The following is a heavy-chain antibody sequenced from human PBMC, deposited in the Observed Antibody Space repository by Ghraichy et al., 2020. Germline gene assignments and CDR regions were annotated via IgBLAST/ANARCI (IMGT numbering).Heavy chain of an antibody. CDR1: GFTFSSYA. V-gene: IGHV3-23*01. D-gene: IGHD3-22*01. J-gene: IGHJ4*02. CDR2: ISGSGGST. Sequence: GGSLRLSCAASGFTFSSYAMSWVRQAPGKGLEWVSAISGSGGSTYYADSVKGRFTISRDNSKNTLYLQMNSRRAEDTAVYYCAKENVEYYYDSSGYHFDYWGQGTLVTVSS. CDR3: AKENVEYYYDSSGYHFDY.